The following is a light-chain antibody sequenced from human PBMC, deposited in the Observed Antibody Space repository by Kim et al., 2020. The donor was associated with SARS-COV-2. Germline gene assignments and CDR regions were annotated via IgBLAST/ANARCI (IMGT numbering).Light chain of an antibody. CDR2: EKN. Sequence: LGKTGIIRRGEDSIRSHAGTCYQQNAGSPTIVMIDEKNNRPSGIPDRFSGSSSGNTAFLTITGTQAGDEADYYCNSRDSNDNGVFGGGTQLTVL. CDR1: SIRSHA. V-gene: IGLV3-19*01. CDR3: NSRDSNDNGV. J-gene: IGLJ2*01.